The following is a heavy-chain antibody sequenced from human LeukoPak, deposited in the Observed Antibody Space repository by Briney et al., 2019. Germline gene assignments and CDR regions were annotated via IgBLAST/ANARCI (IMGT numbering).Heavy chain of an antibody. CDR3: ARDVSRDSSGYYSWFDP. Sequence: SETLSLTCTVSGGSISSYYWSWIRQPPGKGLEWIGYIYYSGSTNYNPSLKSRVTISVDTSKNQFSLKLSSVTAADTAVYYCARDVSRDSSGYYSWFDPWGQGTLVTVSS. D-gene: IGHD3-22*01. V-gene: IGHV4-59*01. CDR2: IYYSGST. CDR1: GGSISSYY. J-gene: IGHJ5*02.